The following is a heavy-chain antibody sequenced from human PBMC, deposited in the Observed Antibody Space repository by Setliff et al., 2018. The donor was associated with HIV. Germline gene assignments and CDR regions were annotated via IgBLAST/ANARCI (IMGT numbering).Heavy chain of an antibody. V-gene: IGHV3-53*01. J-gene: IGHJ4*02. CDR3: ARKSLTGTIDS. D-gene: IGHD1-1*01. CDR2: FYSGGST. CDR1: GFSVSSNY. Sequence: GGSLRLSCAASGFSVSSNYMSWVRQAPGGGLEWVSIFYSGGSTYYSDSVKGRFTISRDKSKNSLYLQMNSLRAEDTAVYYCARKSLTGTIDSWGQGTLVTVSS.